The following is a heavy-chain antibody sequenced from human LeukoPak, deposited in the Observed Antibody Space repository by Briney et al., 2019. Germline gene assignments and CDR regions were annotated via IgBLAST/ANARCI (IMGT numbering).Heavy chain of an antibody. CDR1: GGSINTNNYY. J-gene: IGHJ2*01. V-gene: IGHV4-39*01. CDR3: ERHQSAFWYFDL. Sequence: SETLSLTCNVSGGSINTNNYYWGWIRQPPGKGLEWIGSIYHSGFAYYNPSLKSRVTISVDLSRNRFSLKLNSVTAADTAVYYCERHQSAFWYFDLWGRGTPVTVSS. CDR2: IYHSGFA.